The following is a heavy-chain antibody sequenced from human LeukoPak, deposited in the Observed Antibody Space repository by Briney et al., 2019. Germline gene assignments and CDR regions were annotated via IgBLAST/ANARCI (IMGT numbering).Heavy chain of an antibody. Sequence: SETLSLTCAVYGGSFSGYYWSWIRQPPGKGLEWIGEINHSGSTNYNPSLKSRVTISVDTSKNQFSLKLSSVTAADTAVYYCARGRDEWGIVVVVAATRSSNYFGYWGQGTLVTVSS. CDR2: INHSGST. J-gene: IGHJ4*02. CDR3: ARGRDEWGIVVVVAATRSSNYFGY. D-gene: IGHD2-15*01. V-gene: IGHV4-34*01. CDR1: GGSFSGYY.